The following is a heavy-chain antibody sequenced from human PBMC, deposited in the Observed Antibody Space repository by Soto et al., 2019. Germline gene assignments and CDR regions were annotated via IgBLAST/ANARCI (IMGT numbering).Heavy chain of an antibody. CDR2: INSDGSST. J-gene: IGHJ6*02. CDR3: RSTSGSHAPYGMDV. D-gene: IGHD3-16*01. CDR1: GFTFSSYW. V-gene: IGHV3-74*01. Sequence: EVQLVESGGGLVQPGGSLRLSCAASGFTFSSYWMHWVRQAPGKGLVWVSRINSDGSSTSYADSVKGRFTISRDNAKSTLYLQMNSLRAEDTAVYYCRSTSGSHAPYGMDVWGQGTTVTVSS.